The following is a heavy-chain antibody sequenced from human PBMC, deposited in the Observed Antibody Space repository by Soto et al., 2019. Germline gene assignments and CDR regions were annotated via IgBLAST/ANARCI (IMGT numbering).Heavy chain of an antibody. D-gene: IGHD3-3*01. CDR1: GGSFSDYY. V-gene: IGHV4-34*01. J-gene: IGHJ6*03. CDR3: ARGENYRYDFGSGSYNYYSYFMDV. CDR2: INHSGNT. Sequence: SETLSLTCAVYGGSFSDYYWSWIRQPPGKGLEWIGEINHSGNTNYNPSLKSRVAISVDTSKNQFSLKLTSVTAADTAVYYCARGENYRYDFGSGSYNYYSYFMDVWGKGTPVTVSS.